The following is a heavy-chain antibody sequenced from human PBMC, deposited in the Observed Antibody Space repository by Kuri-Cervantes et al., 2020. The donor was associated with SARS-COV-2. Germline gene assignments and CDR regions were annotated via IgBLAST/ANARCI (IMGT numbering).Heavy chain of an antibody. J-gene: IGHJ6*02. D-gene: IGHD6-19*01. CDR2: ISGSGGST. V-gene: IGHV3-23*01. CDR1: GLTFINYV. Sequence: GGSLRLSCAASGLTFINYVMIWIRQAPGKGLEWVSAISGSGGSTYYADSVKGRFTISRDNSKNTLYLQMNSLRAEDTAVYYCAKAWRGQWLASYYYYGMDVWGQGTTVTVSS. CDR3: AKAWRGQWLASYYYYGMDV.